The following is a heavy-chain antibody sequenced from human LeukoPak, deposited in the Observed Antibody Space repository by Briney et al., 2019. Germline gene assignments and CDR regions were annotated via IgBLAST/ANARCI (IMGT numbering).Heavy chain of an antibody. CDR1: GFTFSSYA. J-gene: IGHJ4*02. D-gene: IGHD5-12*01. V-gene: IGHV3-23*01. CDR3: AKDIVATEFDY. CDR2: ISGSGGST. Sequence: GGSLRLSCAASGFTFSSYAMSGVRQAPGKGLEGVSAISGSGGSTYYAHSVKGRFTIYRDNSKTTLYLQMNSLRAEDTAVYYCAKDIVATEFDYWGQGTLVTVSS.